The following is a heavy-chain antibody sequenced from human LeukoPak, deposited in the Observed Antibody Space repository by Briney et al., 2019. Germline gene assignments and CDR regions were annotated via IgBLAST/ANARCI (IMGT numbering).Heavy chain of an antibody. V-gene: IGHV4-61*02. D-gene: IGHD6-6*01. Sequence: SDTLSLTCTVSGGSISSGGYYWSWIRQPAGKGLEWIGRIYTSGSTNYNPSLKSRVTISVDTSKNQFSLKLSSVTAADTAVYYCARGGVWKQAPGAFDIWGQGTMVTVSS. CDR2: IYTSGST. CDR1: GGSISSGGYY. J-gene: IGHJ3*02. CDR3: ARGGVWKQAPGAFDI.